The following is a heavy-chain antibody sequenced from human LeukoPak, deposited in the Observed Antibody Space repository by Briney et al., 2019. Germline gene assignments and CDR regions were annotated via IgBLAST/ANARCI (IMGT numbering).Heavy chain of an antibody. CDR1: GGSFSGYY. Sequence: SSETLSLTCAVYGGSFSGYYWSWIRQPPGKGLEWIGEINHSGSTNYNPSLKSRVTISVDTSKNQFSLKLSSVTAADTAVYYCARGRRGYSYGTIFDYWGQGTLVTVSS. D-gene: IGHD5-18*01. CDR3: ARGRRGYSYGTIFDY. J-gene: IGHJ4*02. V-gene: IGHV4-34*01. CDR2: INHSGST.